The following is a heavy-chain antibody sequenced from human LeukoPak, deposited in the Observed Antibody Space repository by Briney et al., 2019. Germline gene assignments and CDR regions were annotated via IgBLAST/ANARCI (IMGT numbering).Heavy chain of an antibody. J-gene: IGHJ4*02. CDR2: IYYSGTT. CDR1: GGSINSYY. CDR3: ARHARRDGYTYQFDY. Sequence: KTSETLYLTCTVSGGSINSYYWSWIRQPPGKELEWIGYIYYSGTTNYNPSFKSRVTMSVDTSKNQFSLKLSSVTAADTAVYYCARHARRDGYTYQFDYWGQGTLVTVSS. D-gene: IGHD5-24*01. V-gene: IGHV4-59*08.